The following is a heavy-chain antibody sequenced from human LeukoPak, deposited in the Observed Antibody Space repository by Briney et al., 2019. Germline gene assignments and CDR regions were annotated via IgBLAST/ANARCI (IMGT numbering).Heavy chain of an antibody. CDR1: GGSISSGSYY. CDR3: AREAEGPFDY. CDR2: IYTSGST. J-gene: IGHJ4*02. Sequence: SETLSLTCTVSGGSISSGSYYWRWIRQPAGKGLEWIGRIYTSGSTDYNPSLKSRVTISVDTSKNQFSLKLSSVTAADTAVYYCAREAEGPFDYWGQGTLATVSS. V-gene: IGHV4-61*02.